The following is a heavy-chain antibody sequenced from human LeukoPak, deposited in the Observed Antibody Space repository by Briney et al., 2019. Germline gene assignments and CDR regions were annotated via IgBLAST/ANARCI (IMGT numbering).Heavy chain of an antibody. CDR3: AGTTVTTRDAFDI. V-gene: IGHV4-59*01. Sequence: PSETLSLTCTVSGGSISSYYWSWIRQPPGKGLEWIGYIYYSGSTNYNPSLKSRVTISVDTSKNQFSLKLSSVTAADTAVYYCAGTTVTTRDAFDIWGQGTMVIVSS. CDR1: GGSISSYY. CDR2: IYYSGST. D-gene: IGHD4-17*01. J-gene: IGHJ3*02.